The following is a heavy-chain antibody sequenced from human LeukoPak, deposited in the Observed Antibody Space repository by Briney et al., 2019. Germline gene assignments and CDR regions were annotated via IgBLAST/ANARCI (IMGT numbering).Heavy chain of an antibody. CDR3: TTDPQAAGIDY. Sequence: GGSLRLSCAASGFTFSNAWMSWVRQAPGKGLEWVGRIKSKTDGGTTDYAAPVKGRFTISRDDSKTTLYLQMNSLKTEDTAVYYCTTDPQAAGIDYWGQGTLVTVSS. CDR1: GFTFSNAW. D-gene: IGHD1-1*01. J-gene: IGHJ4*02. V-gene: IGHV3-15*01. CDR2: IKSKTDGGTT.